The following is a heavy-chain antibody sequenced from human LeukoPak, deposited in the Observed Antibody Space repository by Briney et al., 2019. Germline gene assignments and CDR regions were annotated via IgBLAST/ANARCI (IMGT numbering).Heavy chain of an antibody. D-gene: IGHD6-13*01. J-gene: IGHJ4*02. CDR3: AKYSQPAAAGGVDY. CDR2: ISGFGGIT. Sequence: GGSLRLSFAASGFTFSNYVMNWVRQAPGKGLEWVSDISGFGGITYYADSVKGRFTISRDNSKNTLYLQMNSLRAEDTAVYYCAKYSQPAAAGGVDYWGQGTLVTVSS. CDR1: GFTFSNYV. V-gene: IGHV3-23*01.